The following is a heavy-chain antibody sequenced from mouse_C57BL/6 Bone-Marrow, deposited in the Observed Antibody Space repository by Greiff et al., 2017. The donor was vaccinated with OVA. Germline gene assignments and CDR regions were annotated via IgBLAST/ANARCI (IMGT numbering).Heavy chain of an antibody. Sequence: VMLVESGPGLVAPSQSLSITCTVSGFSLPSYAISWVRQPPGKGLEWLGVIWTGGGTNYNSALKYRLSISKDNSKSQVFLKMNSLQTDDTARYYCARRGGYGKDYFDYWGQGTTLTVSS. CDR3: ARRGGYGKDYFDY. D-gene: IGHD2-2*01. J-gene: IGHJ2*01. CDR2: IWTGGGT. V-gene: IGHV2-9-1*01. CDR1: GFSLPSYA.